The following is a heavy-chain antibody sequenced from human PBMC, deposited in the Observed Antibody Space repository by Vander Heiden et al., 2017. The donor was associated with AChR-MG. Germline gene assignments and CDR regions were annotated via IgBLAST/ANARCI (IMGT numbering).Heavy chain of an antibody. D-gene: IGHD4-4*01. Sequence: QVQLQESGPGLVKPSATLSLTCTVSGASISGYFWSWIRQPPGKGLECIGYIYYTGSTNYNPSLNSRVTMSIDTSKNQFSLKLRSVTAADTAVYYCARDLPGNAGSSPFEIWGQGTMVTVSS. CDR1: GASISGYF. CDR2: IYYTGST. V-gene: IGHV4-59*01. J-gene: IGHJ3*02. CDR3: ARDLPGNAGSSPFEI.